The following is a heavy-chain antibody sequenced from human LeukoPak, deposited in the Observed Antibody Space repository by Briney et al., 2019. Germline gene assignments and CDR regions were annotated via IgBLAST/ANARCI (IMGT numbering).Heavy chain of an antibody. V-gene: IGHV3-74*01. D-gene: IGHD5-24*01. CDR1: GFSFTSYW. CDR3: ARDVWGDRDGFFDN. CDR2: INSAGSSA. Sequence: TGGSLRLSCAPSGFSFTSYWMHWVRHVPGKGLMWVARINSAGSSASYGGSVQGRFTISRDNAKNTLYLQMSSLRVEDTGVYYCARDVWGDRDGFFDNWGQGTLVTVAS. J-gene: IGHJ4*02.